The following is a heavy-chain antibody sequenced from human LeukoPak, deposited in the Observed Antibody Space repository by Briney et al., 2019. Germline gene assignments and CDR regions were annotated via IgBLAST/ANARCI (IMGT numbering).Heavy chain of an antibody. CDR1: GGTFSSHS. D-gene: IGHD3-22*01. CDR3: ARPLEGNYYDTSGYSNFDH. Sequence: ASVKVSCKASGGTFSSHSISWVRQAPGQGLEWMGGIIPIFETPHYAQKFQGRVTITANESTTTAYMELSSLRSEDTAVYYCARPLEGNYYDTSGYSNFDHWGQGTLVTVSS. V-gene: IGHV1-69*13. J-gene: IGHJ4*02. CDR2: IIPIFETP.